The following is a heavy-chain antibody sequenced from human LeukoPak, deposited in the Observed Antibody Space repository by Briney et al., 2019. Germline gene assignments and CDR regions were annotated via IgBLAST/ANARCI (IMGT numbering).Heavy chain of an antibody. J-gene: IGHJ4*02. Sequence: PSETLSRTCAVSGYSISSGYYWGWIRQPPGKGLEWIRSNYHSGGTYYNPSLKSPVIISVDTSKNQFSLKLSSVTGADTAVYYCARHGSYDIFDYWGQGTLVTVSS. D-gene: IGHD3-9*01. CDR1: GYSISSGYY. CDR2: NYHSGGT. V-gene: IGHV4-38-2*01. CDR3: ARHGSYDIFDY.